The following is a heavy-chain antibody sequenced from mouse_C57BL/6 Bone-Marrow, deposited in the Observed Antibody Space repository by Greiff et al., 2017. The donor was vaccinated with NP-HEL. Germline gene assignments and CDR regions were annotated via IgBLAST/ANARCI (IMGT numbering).Heavy chain of an antibody. Sequence: EVKLMESGGGLVKPGGSLKLSCAASGFTFSDYGMHWVRQAPEKGLEWVAYISSGSSTIYYADTVKGRFTISRDNAKNTLFLQMTSLRSEDTAMYYCARRTYYSPMDYWGQGTSVTVSS. CDR1: GFTFSDYG. D-gene: IGHD2-12*01. CDR3: ARRTYYSPMDY. CDR2: ISSGSSTI. V-gene: IGHV5-17*01. J-gene: IGHJ4*01.